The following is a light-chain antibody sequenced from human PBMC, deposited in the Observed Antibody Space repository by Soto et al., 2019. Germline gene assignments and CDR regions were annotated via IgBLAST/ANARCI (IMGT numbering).Light chain of an antibody. CDR1: QSVNNNF. CDR3: QQYDTLPRT. J-gene: IGKJ1*01. CDR2: GAS. Sequence: EIVLTQSPGSLSLSPGERATLFCRASQSVNNNFLAWYQQKPGQAPRLLIYGASSRATGIPDRFSGSGSETDFILTINRLEPEDFAVYYCQQYDTLPRTFGQGTKVEIK. V-gene: IGKV3-20*01.